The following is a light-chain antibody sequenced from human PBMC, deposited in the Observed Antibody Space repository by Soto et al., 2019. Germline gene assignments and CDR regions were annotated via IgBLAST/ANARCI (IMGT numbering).Light chain of an antibody. CDR2: GAS. CDR1: QSVSSR. Sequence: EIVLPPSPGTLSFSPGERSPLSFISSQSVSSRLAWYQQRPGQAPRLLISGASSRATGIPDRFSGSGSGTDFTLTIRRLEPEDFALYYCQNYAHNSQINFGNGTRLAIK. V-gene: IGKV3-20*01. CDR3: QNYAHNSQIN. J-gene: IGKJ5*01.